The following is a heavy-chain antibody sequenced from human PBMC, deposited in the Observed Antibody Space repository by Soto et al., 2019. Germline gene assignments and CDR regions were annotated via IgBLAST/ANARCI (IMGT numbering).Heavy chain of an antibody. CDR3: ASSYYDFWSGYYGAYYFDY. CDR1: GFTFSSYW. Sequence: EVQLVESGGGLVQPGGSLRLSCAASGFTFSSYWMSWVRQAPGKGLEWVANIKQDGSEKYYVDSVKGRFTISRDNAKNSLYLQMNSLRAEDTAVYYCASSYYDFWSGYYGAYYFDYWGQGTLVTVSS. CDR2: IKQDGSEK. J-gene: IGHJ4*02. D-gene: IGHD3-3*01. V-gene: IGHV3-7*03.